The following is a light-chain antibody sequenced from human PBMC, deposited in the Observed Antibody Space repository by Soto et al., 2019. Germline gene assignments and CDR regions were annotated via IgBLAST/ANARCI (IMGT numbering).Light chain of an antibody. CDR3: QKDNSVPLT. CDR2: AAS. V-gene: IGKV1-27*01. Sequence: IRITHSLSALSVSEGDRVTFACRASQVISTYLVWYQQKPGKVPKLLIYAASTLQSGVPSRFSGSGSGTDFTLTISCLQPEDVATYYCQKDNSVPLTFGQGTKVDI. CDR1: QVISTY. J-gene: IGKJ1*01.